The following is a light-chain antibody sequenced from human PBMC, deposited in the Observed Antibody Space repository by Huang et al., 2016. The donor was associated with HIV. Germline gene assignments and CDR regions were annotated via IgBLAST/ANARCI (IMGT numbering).Light chain of an antibody. CDR1: QSFLYRSDSKNY. Sequence: DIVMTQSPDSLAVALGERATINCKSSQSFLYRSDSKNYLAWYQQKPGQPPKLLISWAATRESGVPERFSGSGSGTDFTLTISSLQADDVAVYYCQQHYATRRVTVGGGTKVDIK. J-gene: IGKJ4*01. CDR2: WAA. CDR3: QQHYATRRVT. V-gene: IGKV4-1*01.